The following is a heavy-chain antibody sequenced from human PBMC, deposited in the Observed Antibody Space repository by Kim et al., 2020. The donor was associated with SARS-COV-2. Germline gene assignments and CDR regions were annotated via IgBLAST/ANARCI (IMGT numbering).Heavy chain of an antibody. V-gene: IGHV3-11*03. J-gene: IGHJ4*02. CDR2: ISSSSSYT. CDR3: ANYHSGYSSGWYFDY. Sequence: GGSLRLSCAASGFSFSDYYMSWIRQAPGKGLEWVSYISSSSSYTNYADSVKGRFTISRDNAKNSLYLQMNSLRAEDTAVYYCANYHSGYSSGWYFDYWGQGTMVPVSS. CDR1: GFSFSDYY. D-gene: IGHD6-19*01.